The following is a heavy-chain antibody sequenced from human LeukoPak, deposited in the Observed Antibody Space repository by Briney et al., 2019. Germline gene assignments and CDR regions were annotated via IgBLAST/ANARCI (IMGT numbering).Heavy chain of an antibody. CDR2: ISSDGSNK. V-gene: IGHV3-30-3*01. Sequence: GGSLRLSCAASGFTFSTYAMRWVRQAPGKGLEWVAVISSDGSNKYYADSVKGRFSVSRDNSKNTLYLQMNSLRAEDTAVYYCARDPPSVVGATLGYFDYWGQGTLVTVSS. CDR1: GFTFSTYA. D-gene: IGHD1-26*01. J-gene: IGHJ4*02. CDR3: ARDPPSVVGATLGYFDY.